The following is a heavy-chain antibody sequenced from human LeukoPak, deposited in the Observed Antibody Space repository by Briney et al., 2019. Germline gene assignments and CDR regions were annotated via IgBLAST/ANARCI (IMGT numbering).Heavy chain of an antibody. Sequence: GGSLRLSCAASGFTFDDYAMHWVRQAPGKGVEWASLICGDGGSTYYADSVKGRFTISRDNSKNSLYLQMNSLRTEDTALYYCAKGQQRYYYDSSGYTFDYWGQGTLVTVSS. CDR2: ICGDGGST. CDR3: AKGQQRYYYDSSGYTFDY. CDR1: GFTFDDYA. D-gene: IGHD3-22*01. V-gene: IGHV3-43*02. J-gene: IGHJ4*02.